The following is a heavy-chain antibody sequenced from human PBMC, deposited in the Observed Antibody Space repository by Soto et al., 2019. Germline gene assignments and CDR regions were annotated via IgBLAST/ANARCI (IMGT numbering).Heavy chain of an antibody. CDR1: GGSISSGSYY. V-gene: IGHV4-39*02. J-gene: IGHJ5*02. D-gene: IGHD3-22*01. Sequence: SETLSLTCTVSGGSISSGSYYWGWIRQSPGKGLEWIGSIYYSGSTYYNPSLKSRVTISVDTSKNHFSLKLSSVTAADTAVYYCARSYYDRTGYYWSIHWFDPWGQGTLVTVSS. CDR3: ARSYYDRTGYYWSIHWFDP. CDR2: IYYSGST.